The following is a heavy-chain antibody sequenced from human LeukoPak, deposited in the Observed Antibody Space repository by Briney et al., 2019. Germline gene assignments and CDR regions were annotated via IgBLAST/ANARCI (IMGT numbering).Heavy chain of an antibody. CDR1: GGTLSRST. D-gene: IGHD1-26*01. Sequence: SVTVSCKASGGTLSRSTISWVRQAPGQGLEWMGGIIPIFGTPNYAQKFQGRVTITADESTATAYMELSSLRSDDTAVYYCARDYGVGSTMFDYYWGQGTLVTVSS. CDR2: IIPIFGTP. V-gene: IGHV1-69*01. CDR3: ARDYGVGSTMFDYY. J-gene: IGHJ4*02.